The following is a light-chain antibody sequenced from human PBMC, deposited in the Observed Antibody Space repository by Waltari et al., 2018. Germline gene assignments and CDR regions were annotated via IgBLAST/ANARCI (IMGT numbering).Light chain of an antibody. CDR3: QHYYSPPWT. J-gene: IGKJ1*01. CDR2: WSS. CDR1: QSVLYSSNNTNY. Sequence: DIVMTQSPDSLAVSLGERATIHCKSSQSVLYSSNNTNYLAWYQQKPGQPPTLLIYWSSTREAGVPDRFSGSVSGTDFTLTISSLQAEDVAVYYCQHYYSPPWTFGQGTKVEIK. V-gene: IGKV4-1*01.